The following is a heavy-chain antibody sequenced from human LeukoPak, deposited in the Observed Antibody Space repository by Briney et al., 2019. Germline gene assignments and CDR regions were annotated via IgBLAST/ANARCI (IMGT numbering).Heavy chain of an antibody. V-gene: IGHV3-48*04. D-gene: IGHD2-15*01. CDR2: ISSSSSTI. J-gene: IGHJ4*02. CDR3: ARGAYCSGGSCYGFDY. CDR1: GFTFSSYT. Sequence: GGSPRLSCAASGFTFSSYTMNWVRQAPGKGLEWVSYISSSSSTIYYADSVKGRFTISRGNAKNSLYLQMNSLRAEDTAVYYCARGAYCSGGSCYGFDYWGQGTLVTVSS.